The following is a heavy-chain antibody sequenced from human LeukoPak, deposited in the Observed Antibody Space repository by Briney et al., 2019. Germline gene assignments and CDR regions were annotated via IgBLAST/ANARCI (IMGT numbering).Heavy chain of an antibody. Sequence: SVKVSCKASGGTFSSYAISWVRQAPGQGLEWMGGIIPIFGTANYAQKFQGRVTITADESTSTAYMELSSLRSEDTAVYYCARDGHYYDGSGSIRPFDYWGQGTLVTVSS. CDR2: IIPIFGTA. V-gene: IGHV1-69*13. J-gene: IGHJ4*02. CDR3: ARDGHYYDGSGSIRPFDY. D-gene: IGHD3-22*01. CDR1: GGTFSSYA.